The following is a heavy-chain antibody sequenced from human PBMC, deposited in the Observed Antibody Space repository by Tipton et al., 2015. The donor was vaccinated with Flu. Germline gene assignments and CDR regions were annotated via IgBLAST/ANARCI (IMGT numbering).Heavy chain of an antibody. CDR2: IYSGGST. J-gene: IGHJ6*02. Sequence: SLRLSCAASGFTVSSNYMSWVRQAPGKGLEWVSVIYSGGSTYYADSVKGRFTISRDNSKNTLYLQMNSLRAEDTAVYYCARENGYYYGMDVWGQGITVTVSS. CDR3: ARENGYYYGMDV. V-gene: IGHV3-53*01. CDR1: GFTVSSNY.